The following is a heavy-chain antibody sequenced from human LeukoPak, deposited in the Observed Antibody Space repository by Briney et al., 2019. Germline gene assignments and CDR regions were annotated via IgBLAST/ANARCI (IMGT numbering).Heavy chain of an antibody. V-gene: IGHV1-2*02. Sequence: GASGKVSCKASGYTFTGYYMHWVRQAPGQGLEWMGWINPNSGGTNYAQKFQGRVTMTRDTSISTAYMELSRLRSDDTAVYYCARDVDTAMVRDYWGQGTLVTVSS. D-gene: IGHD5-18*01. J-gene: IGHJ4*02. CDR3: ARDVDTAMVRDY. CDR2: INPNSGGT. CDR1: GYTFTGYY.